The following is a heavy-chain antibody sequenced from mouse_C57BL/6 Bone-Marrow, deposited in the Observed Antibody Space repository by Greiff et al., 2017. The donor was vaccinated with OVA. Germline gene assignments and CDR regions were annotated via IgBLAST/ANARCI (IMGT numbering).Heavy chain of an antibody. CDR1: GFSLSTFGMG. Sequence: QVPLKESGPGILQPSQTLSLTCSFSGFSLSTFGMGVVWIRQPSGKGLEWLAHTWWDDDKYYNPALKSRLTISKDTSKNQIFLKLANMYTADTATYYCARIDYYGSSLEYFDVWGTGTTVTVSS. J-gene: IGHJ1*03. CDR3: ARIDYYGSSLEYFDV. V-gene: IGHV8-8*01. CDR2: TWWDDDK. D-gene: IGHD1-1*01.